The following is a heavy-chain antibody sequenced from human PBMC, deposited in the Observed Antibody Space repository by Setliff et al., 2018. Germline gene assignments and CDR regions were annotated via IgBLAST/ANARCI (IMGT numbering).Heavy chain of an antibody. Sequence: GGSLRLSCAASGFTFGDFAMTWVRQAPGKGLGWVSGIGGSGGSTYYADSVKGRFTISRDNSKNTLYLQMNSLRAEDTAVYYCAVLVVVTYGMDVWGQGTTVTVSS. J-gene: IGHJ6*02. CDR2: IGGSGGST. CDR3: AVLVVVTYGMDV. CDR1: GFTFGDFA. V-gene: IGHV3-23*01. D-gene: IGHD2-2*01.